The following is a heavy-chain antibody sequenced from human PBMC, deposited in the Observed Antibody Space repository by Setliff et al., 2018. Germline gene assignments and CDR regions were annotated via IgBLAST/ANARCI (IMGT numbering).Heavy chain of an antibody. V-gene: IGHV3-30-3*01. CDR2: ISYDGSHD. Sequence: GSLRLSCAASGFMFGSYAMHWVRQAPGRGPEWLAVISYDGSHDYYADSVRGRFTISRDNSNNTLYMQMSSLRAEDTAIYSCARDGKQYYYDSTGYYRNWFDPWGQGTLVTVSS. J-gene: IGHJ5*02. CDR3: ARDGKQYYYDSTGYYRNWFDP. D-gene: IGHD3-22*01. CDR1: GFMFGSYA.